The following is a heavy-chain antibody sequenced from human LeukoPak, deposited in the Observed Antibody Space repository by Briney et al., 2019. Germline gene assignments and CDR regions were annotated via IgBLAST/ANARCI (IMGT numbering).Heavy chain of an antibody. J-gene: IGHJ5*02. V-gene: IGHV4-39*07. D-gene: IGHD4-23*01. CDR3: ARERSSSGGHSWFDP. CDR1: GGYIITSGHY. CDR2: IYYTGVT. Sequence: SETLSLTCTVSGGYIITSGHYWGWIRQPPGKGLEWIGSIYYTGVTSTNPFFRSRMSMSVDTSKNQFSLNLTSVTAADAAVYYCARERSSSGGHSWFDPWGQGTLVTVSS.